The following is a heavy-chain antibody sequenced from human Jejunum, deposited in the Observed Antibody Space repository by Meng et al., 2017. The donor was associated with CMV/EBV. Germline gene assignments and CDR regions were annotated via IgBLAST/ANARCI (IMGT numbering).Heavy chain of an antibody. CDR3: ARESGSYYWFDP. J-gene: IGHJ5*02. CDR2: IYTSGST. Sequence: QLVLQVPVQGPVKSSETLSLTCFVSAGPISGYYWSWIRQPAGKGLEWIVRIYTSGSTHYNPSLKSRLTMSVDLAKNQISLKLSSVTAADTAVYYCARESGSYYWFDPWGQGTLVTVSS. D-gene: IGHD1-26*01. V-gene: IGHV4-4*07. CDR1: AGPISGYY.